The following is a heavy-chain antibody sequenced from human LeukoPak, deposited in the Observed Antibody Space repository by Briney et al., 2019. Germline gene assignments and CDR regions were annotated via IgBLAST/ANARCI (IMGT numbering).Heavy chain of an antibody. CDR3: ATGGMAHAFDI. CDR1: GFTFSSYS. J-gene: IGHJ3*02. V-gene: IGHV3-21*01. CDR2: ISSSSSYI. Sequence: GGSLRLSCAASGFTFSSYSMNWVRQAPGKGLEWVSSISSSSSYIYYADSVKGRFTISRDNAKNSLYLQMNSLRAEDTAVYYCATGGMAHAFDIWGQGTMVTVSS. D-gene: IGHD3-16*01.